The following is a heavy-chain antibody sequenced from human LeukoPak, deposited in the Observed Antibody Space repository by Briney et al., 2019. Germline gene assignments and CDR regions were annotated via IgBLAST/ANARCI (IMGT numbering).Heavy chain of an antibody. D-gene: IGHD3-9*01. CDR2: INPNSGGT. Sequence: GASVKVSCKASGYTFTGYYMHWVRQAPGQGLEWMGWINPNSGGTNYAQKFQGRVTMTRDTSISTAYMELSRLRSDDTAVYYCARDSQRYFPKRAIGYWGQGTLVTVSS. CDR3: ARDSQRYFPKRAIGY. V-gene: IGHV1-2*02. CDR1: GYTFTGYY. J-gene: IGHJ4*02.